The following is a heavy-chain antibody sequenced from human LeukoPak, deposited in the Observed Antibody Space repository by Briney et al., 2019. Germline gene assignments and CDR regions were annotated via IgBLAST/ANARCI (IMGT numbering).Heavy chain of an antibody. CDR1: GFTFNNYW. CDR3: AIDILFYYGSVSFDY. CDR2: IMQDGSEK. V-gene: IGHV3-7*03. D-gene: IGHD3-10*01. J-gene: IGHJ4*02. Sequence: GGSLRRSCAASGFTFNNYWMSWVRQAPRKGLEWVANIMQDGSEKYYVDPVKGRFTISRDNAMNSLLLKMNGLRAEVTAMYYCAIDILFYYGSVSFDYWGQGTLVTVSS.